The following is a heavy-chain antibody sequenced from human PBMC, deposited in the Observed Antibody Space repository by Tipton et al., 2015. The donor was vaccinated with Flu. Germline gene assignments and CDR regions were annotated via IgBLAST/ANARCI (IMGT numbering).Heavy chain of an antibody. V-gene: IGHV3-21*04. J-gene: IGHJ6*03. CDR1: GFTFSSYS. CDR3: ARARIAAPPEDYYYYMDV. D-gene: IGHD6-6*01. CDR2: ISSSSSYI. Sequence: SLRLSCAASGFTFSSYSMNWVRQAPGKGLEWVSSISSSSSYIYYADSVKGRFTISRDNAKNSLYLQMNSLRAGDTAVYYCARARIAAPPEDYYYYMDVWGKGTTVTVSS.